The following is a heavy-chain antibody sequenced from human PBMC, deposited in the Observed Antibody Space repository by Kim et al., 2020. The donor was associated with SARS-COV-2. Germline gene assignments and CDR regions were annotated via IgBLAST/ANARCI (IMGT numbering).Heavy chain of an antibody. D-gene: IGHD6-13*01. CDR2: IHSSGST. CDR1: GGSISSTTYY. J-gene: IGHJ4*02. Sequence: SETLSLTCTVSGGSISSTTYYWGWIRQPPGKGLEWIGSIHSSGSTYYNPSLMRRLTISVDTSKNQFSLNLSSVTAADTAVYYCARLLSNSWHFDYLGQGT. CDR3: ARLLSNSWHFDY. V-gene: IGHV4-39*01.